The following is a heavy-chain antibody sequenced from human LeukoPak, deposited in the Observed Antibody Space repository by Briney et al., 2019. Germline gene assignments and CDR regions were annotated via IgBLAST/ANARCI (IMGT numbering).Heavy chain of an antibody. CDR1: GFTFSSYA. J-gene: IGHJ3*02. CDR2: ISSNGGST. CDR3: ARESIAGATGAFDI. V-gene: IGHV3-64*01. D-gene: IGHD1-26*01. Sequence: PGGSLRLSCAASGFTFSSYAMHWVRQAPGKGLEYVSAISSNGGSTYYANSVKGRFTISRDNSKNTLYLQMGSLRAEDMAVYYCARESIAGATGAFDIWGQGTMVTVSS.